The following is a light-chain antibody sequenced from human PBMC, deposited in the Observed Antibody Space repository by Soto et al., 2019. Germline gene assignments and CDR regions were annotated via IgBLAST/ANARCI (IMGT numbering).Light chain of an antibody. CDR2: EGS. CDR3: CSYAGLYV. Sequence: QSALTQPASVSGSPGQSITISCTGTSSDVGSYNLVSWYQQHPGKAPKLMIYEGSKRPSGVSNRFSGSKSGNTASLTISGLQAEDEADYYCCSYAGLYVFGNGTKVT. J-gene: IGLJ1*01. V-gene: IGLV2-23*01. CDR1: SSDVGSYNL.